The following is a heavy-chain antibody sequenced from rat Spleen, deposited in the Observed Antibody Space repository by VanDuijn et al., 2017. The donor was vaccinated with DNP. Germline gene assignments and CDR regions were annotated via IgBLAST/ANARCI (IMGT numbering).Heavy chain of an antibody. V-gene: IGHV5-29*01. CDR3: ASRITTTFDY. Sequence: EVQLVESGGGPVQPGRSLKLSCVASGFIFSNYDMAWVRQAPKKGLEWVATISYDGSSTNYRDSVKGRFTISRDNAKSTLYLQMDSLRSEDTATYYCASRITTTFDYWGQGVMVTVSS. CDR1: GFIFSNYD. D-gene: IGHD1-10*01. CDR2: ISYDGSST. J-gene: IGHJ2*01.